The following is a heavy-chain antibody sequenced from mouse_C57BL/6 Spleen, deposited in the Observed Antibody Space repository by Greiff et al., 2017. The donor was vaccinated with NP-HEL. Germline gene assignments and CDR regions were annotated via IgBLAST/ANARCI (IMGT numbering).Heavy chain of an antibody. CDR2: IHPNSGST. CDR3: ALSGDYAMDY. V-gene: IGHV1-64*01. Sequence: QVQLQQPGAELVKPGASVKLSCKASGYTFTSYWMHWVTQRPGQGLEWIGMIHPNSGSTNYNEKFKSKATLTVDKSSSTAYMQLSSLTSEDSAVYYCALSGDYAMDYWGQGTSVTVSS. D-gene: IGHD6-2*01. CDR1: GYTFTSYW. J-gene: IGHJ4*01.